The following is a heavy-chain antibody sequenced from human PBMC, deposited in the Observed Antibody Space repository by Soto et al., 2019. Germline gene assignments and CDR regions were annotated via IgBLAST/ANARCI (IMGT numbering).Heavy chain of an antibody. Sequence: DVQLAESGGGLVQPGGSLRLSCVASGQTFNRYWMSWVRQAPGKGLEWVANIKQDGSEEYYADSVKGRFTISRDNAQKSLYLQMNSLRAEDTAMYYCVRTHFDSLSCVFYGMDVWGQGTSVIV. D-gene: IGHD3-3*01. J-gene: IGHJ6*02. CDR2: IKQDGSEE. V-gene: IGHV3-7*03. CDR3: VRTHFDSLSCVFYGMDV. CDR1: GQTFNRYW.